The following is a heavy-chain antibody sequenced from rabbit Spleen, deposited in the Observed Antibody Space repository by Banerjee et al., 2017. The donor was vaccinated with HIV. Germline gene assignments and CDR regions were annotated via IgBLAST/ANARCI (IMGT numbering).Heavy chain of an antibody. CDR1: GFSFSSSYY. Sequence: QEQLVESGGGLVQPEGSLTLTCTTSGFSFSSSYYMYYMCWVRQAPGKGLEWTACIDGGSSGKAWYATWAKGRFTGSKTSSTTVTLQMTSLTAADTATYFCARDLTDAIGWNFGWWGPGTLVTV. D-gene: IGHD4-1*01. J-gene: IGHJ4*01. CDR3: ARDLTDAIGWNFGW. V-gene: IGHV1S45*01. CDR2: IDGGSSGKA.